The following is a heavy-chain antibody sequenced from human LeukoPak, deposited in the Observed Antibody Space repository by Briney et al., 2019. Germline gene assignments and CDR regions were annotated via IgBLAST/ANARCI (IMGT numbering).Heavy chain of an antibody. CDR2: ISGSGGST. V-gene: IGHV3-23*01. Sequence: PGGSLRLSCAASGFTFSSYAMSWVRRAPGKGLEWVSAISGSGGSTYYADSVKGRFTISRDNSKNTLYLQMNSLRAEDTAVYYCAKLVGVTTSYFDYWGQGTLVTVSS. J-gene: IGHJ4*02. CDR3: AKLVGVTTSYFDY. CDR1: GFTFSSYA. D-gene: IGHD1-26*01.